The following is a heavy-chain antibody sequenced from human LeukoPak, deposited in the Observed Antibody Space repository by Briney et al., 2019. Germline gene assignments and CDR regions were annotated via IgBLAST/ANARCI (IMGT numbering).Heavy chain of an antibody. Sequence: GGSLRLSCAASGFTFSAYAMNWVRQAPGKGLEWVSSIIGRGSSAFYADSVKGRFTISRDNSKNTLHLQMNSLTAADTAVYYCAKPSGNVVAVPMDVWGQGTTVIVSS. V-gene: IGHV3-23*01. CDR3: AKPSGNVVAVPMDV. D-gene: IGHD2-21*01. J-gene: IGHJ6*02. CDR2: IIGRGSSA. CDR1: GFTFSAYA.